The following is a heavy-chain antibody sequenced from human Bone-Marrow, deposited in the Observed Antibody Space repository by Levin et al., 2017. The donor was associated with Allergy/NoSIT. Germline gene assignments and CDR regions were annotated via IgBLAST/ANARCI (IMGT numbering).Heavy chain of an antibody. D-gene: IGHD3-16*01. Sequence: GASVKVSCKASGYTFTGYYMHWVRQAPGQGLEWMGWINPNSGGTNYAQKFQGRVTMTRDTSISTAYMELSRLRSDDTAVYYCASGPMERLGELPEFDYWGQGTLVTVSS. CDR2: INPNSGGT. J-gene: IGHJ4*02. V-gene: IGHV1-2*02. CDR1: GYTFTGYY. CDR3: ASGPMERLGELPEFDY.